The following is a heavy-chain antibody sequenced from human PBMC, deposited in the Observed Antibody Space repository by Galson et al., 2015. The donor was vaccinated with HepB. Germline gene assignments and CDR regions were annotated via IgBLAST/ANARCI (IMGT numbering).Heavy chain of an antibody. Sequence: LRLSCAASGFTFSSYWMSWVRQAPGKGLEWVANIKQDGSEKYYVDSVKGRFTISRDDAKNSLYLQMNSLRAEDTAVYYCARDIAAAGLDDGMDVWGQGTTVTVSS. CDR3: ARDIAAAGLDDGMDV. V-gene: IGHV3-7*03. D-gene: IGHD6-13*01. CDR1: GFTFSSYW. J-gene: IGHJ6*02. CDR2: IKQDGSEK.